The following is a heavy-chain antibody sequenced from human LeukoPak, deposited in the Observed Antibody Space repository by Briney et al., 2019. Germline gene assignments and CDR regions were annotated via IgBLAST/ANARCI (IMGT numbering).Heavy chain of an antibody. CDR3: ARVGSSGWYGGYYYYMDV. CDR1: GGSISSYY. CDR2: IYYNVST. D-gene: IGHD6-19*01. V-gene: IGHV4-59*01. J-gene: IGHJ6*03. Sequence: PAETLSLTCTVSGGSISSYYWSWIRQPPGKGPEWIGYIYYNVSTNYNPSLKSRVTISTDTSKNQFSLKLSSVTAADTAVYYCARVGSSGWYGGYYYYMDVWGKGTTVTISS.